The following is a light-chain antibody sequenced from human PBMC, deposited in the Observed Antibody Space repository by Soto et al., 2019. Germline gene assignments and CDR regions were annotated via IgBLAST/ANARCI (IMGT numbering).Light chain of an antibody. J-gene: IGLJ2*01. CDR1: TGAVTSNHH. V-gene: IGLV7-46*01. CDR2: DTS. CDR3: LRSQNAARV. Sequence: QAVVTQEPSLTVSPGGTVTLTCGSSTGAVTSNHHPYWFQQKAGQAPRTLIYDTSNKHSWTPARFSGSLLGDKAALTLSGAQPEDEAQYYCLRSQNAARVFGGGTKLTVL.